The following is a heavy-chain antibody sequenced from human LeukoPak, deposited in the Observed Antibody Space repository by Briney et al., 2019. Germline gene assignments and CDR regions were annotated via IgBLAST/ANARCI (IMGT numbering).Heavy chain of an antibody. V-gene: IGHV4-34*01. CDR2: INHSGST. J-gene: IGHJ4*02. Sequence: SETLSLTCAAYGGSFSGYYWSWIRQPPGKGLEWIGEINHSGSTNYNPSLKSRVTISVDTSKNQFSLKLSSVTAADTAVYYCARTSVAYFGYWGQGTLVTVSS. CDR1: GGSFSGYY. D-gene: IGHD6-19*01. CDR3: ARTSVAYFGY.